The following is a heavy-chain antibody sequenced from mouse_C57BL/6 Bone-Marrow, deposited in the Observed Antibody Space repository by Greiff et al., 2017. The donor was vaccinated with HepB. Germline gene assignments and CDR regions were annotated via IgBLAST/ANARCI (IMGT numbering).Heavy chain of an antibody. CDR3: ARRYYPYYFDY. Sequence: QVQLKQSGAELVKPGASVKISCKASGYAFSSYWMNWVKQRPGKGLEWIGQIYPGDGDTNYNGKFKGKATLTADKSSSTAYMQLSSLTSEDSAVYFCARRYYPYYFDYWGQGTTLTVSS. CDR2: IYPGDGDT. V-gene: IGHV1-80*01. J-gene: IGHJ2*01. CDR1: GYAFSSYW. D-gene: IGHD1-1*01.